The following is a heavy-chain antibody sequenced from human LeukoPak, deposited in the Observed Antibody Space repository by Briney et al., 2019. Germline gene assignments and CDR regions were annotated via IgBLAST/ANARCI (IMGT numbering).Heavy chain of an antibody. Sequence: SETLSLTCTVSGGSISSGGYYWSWIRQHPGKGLEWIGYIYYSGGTYYNPSLKSRVTISVDTSKNQFSLKLSSVTAADTAVYYCASLLAVAGTRSPDYWGQGTLVTVSS. D-gene: IGHD6-19*01. CDR3: ASLLAVAGTRSPDY. V-gene: IGHV4-31*03. J-gene: IGHJ4*02. CDR1: GGSISSGGYY. CDR2: IYYSGGT.